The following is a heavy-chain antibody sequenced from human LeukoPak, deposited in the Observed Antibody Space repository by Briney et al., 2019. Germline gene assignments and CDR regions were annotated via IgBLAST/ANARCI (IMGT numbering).Heavy chain of an antibody. Sequence: SETLSLTCAVYGGSFSGYYWSWIRQPPGKGLEWIGEINHSGSTNYNPSLKSRVTISVDTSKNQFSLKLSSVTAADTAVYYCARGRGTTFGVVIIPPYFDYWGQGTLVTVSS. CDR2: INHSGST. CDR1: GGSFSGYY. CDR3: ARGRGTTFGVVIIPPYFDY. J-gene: IGHJ4*02. D-gene: IGHD3-3*01. V-gene: IGHV4-34*01.